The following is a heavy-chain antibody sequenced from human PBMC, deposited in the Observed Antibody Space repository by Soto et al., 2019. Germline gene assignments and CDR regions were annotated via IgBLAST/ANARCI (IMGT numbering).Heavy chain of an antibody. CDR1: GFTFSSYG. V-gene: IGHV3-30*18. J-gene: IGHJ6*02. CDR2: ILYDGSKK. CDR3: VKDGSSGWPYFGDMDV. Sequence: QVQLVESGGGVVQPGRSLRLSCAASGFTFSSYGMHWVRQAPGKGLEWVAVILYDGSKKYYADSVKVRFTISRDNSKNTMYLQMSSLRGEDTALYYCVKDGSSGWPYFGDMDVWGRGTTVTVSS. D-gene: IGHD6-19*01.